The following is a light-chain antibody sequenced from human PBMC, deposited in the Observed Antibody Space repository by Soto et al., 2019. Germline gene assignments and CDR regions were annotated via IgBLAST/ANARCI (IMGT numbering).Light chain of an antibody. J-gene: IGKJ1*01. Sequence: EIVLTQSPGTLSLSPGQRATLSCRASQSVSSDYLAWYQQRPGQAPRLVIYGTSTRATGIPDRFSGSGSGTDFTLTISRLEPEDFAVYYCQQYLSSPRTFGQGTKVEI. CDR3: QQYLSSPRT. V-gene: IGKV3-20*01. CDR2: GTS. CDR1: QSVSSDY.